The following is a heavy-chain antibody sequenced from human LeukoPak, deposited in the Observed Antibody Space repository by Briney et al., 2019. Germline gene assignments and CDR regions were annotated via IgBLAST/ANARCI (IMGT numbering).Heavy chain of an antibody. D-gene: IGHD6-6*01. CDR2: FDPEDGET. CDR1: GYTLTELS. CDR3: ARVGSSSSLLDHPYYFDY. Sequence: AASVKVSCKVSGYTLTELSMHWVRQAPGKGLEWMGGFDPEDGETIYAQKFQGRVTMTEDTSTDTAYMELSSLRSEDTAVYYCARVGSSSSLLDHPYYFDYWGQGTLVTVSS. V-gene: IGHV1-24*01. J-gene: IGHJ4*02.